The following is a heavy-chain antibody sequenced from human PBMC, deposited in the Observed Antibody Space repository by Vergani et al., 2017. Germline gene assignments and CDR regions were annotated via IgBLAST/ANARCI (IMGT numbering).Heavy chain of an antibody. Sequence: QVQLQQWGGGLLKPSETLSLTCVVNGGSFTSYHWTWIRQSPGEGLEWVGDIDHTGRPDYNPPLKSRLTMSVAKSRNQFSLALNSLTATDTAIYFCARVNTETNGHLYYYYYMDVWGQGTAVTVS. V-gene: IGHV4-34*01. J-gene: IGHJ6*03. D-gene: IGHD4-11*01. CDR2: IDHTGRP. CDR1: GGSFTSYH. CDR3: ARVNTETNGHLYYYYYMDV.